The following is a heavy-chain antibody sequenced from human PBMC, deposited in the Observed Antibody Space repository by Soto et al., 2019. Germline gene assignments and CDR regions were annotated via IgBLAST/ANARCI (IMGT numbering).Heavy chain of an antibody. CDR2: ISGSGGST. D-gene: IGHD3-3*01. J-gene: IGHJ4*02. CDR1: GFTFSSYA. V-gene: IGHV3-23*01. Sequence: GGSLRLSCAASGFTFSSYAMSWVRQAPGKGLEWVSAISGSGGSTYYADSVKGRFTISRDNSKNTLYLQMNSLRAEDTAVYYCAKSTAKLRFLEWLFNFDYWGQGTLVTVSS. CDR3: AKSTAKLRFLEWLFNFDY.